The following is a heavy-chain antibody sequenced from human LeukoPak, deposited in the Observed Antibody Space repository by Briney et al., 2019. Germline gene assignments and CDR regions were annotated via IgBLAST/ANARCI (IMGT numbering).Heavy chain of an antibody. Sequence: GGSLRLSCAASGLTVSSNYMSWVRKAPGKGLEWVSVIYSGGSTYYADSVKGRFTISRDNSKNTLYLQMNSLRAEDTAVYYCARAGDYGLYFDYRGQGTLVTVSS. CDR1: GLTVSSNY. J-gene: IGHJ4*02. CDR2: IYSGGST. V-gene: IGHV3-66*01. CDR3: ARAGDYGLYFDY. D-gene: IGHD3-10*01.